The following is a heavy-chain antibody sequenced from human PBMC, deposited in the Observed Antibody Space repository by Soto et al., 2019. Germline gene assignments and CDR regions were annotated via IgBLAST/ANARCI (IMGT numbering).Heavy chain of an antibody. J-gene: IGHJ4*02. CDR1: GFTFSSYA. D-gene: IGHD3-22*01. Sequence: GGSLRLSCAASGFTFSSYAMSWVRQAPGKGLEWVSAISGSGGSTYYADSVKGRFTISRDNSKNTLYLQMNSLRAEDTAVYYCAKDSSIYYYDSSGYSDYWGQGNLVTVSS. CDR2: ISGSGGST. CDR3: AKDSSIYYYDSSGYSDY. V-gene: IGHV3-23*01.